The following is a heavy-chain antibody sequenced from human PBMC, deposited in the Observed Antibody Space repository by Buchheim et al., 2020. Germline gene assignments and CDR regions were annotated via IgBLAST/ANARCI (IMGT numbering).Heavy chain of an antibody. Sequence: EVQLVESGGGLVQPGGSLRLSCAASGFTFSSYSMNWVRQAPGKGLEWVSYISSSSSNIYYADSVKGRFTISRDNAKNSLYLQMNSLRAEDTAVYYCARGGRPVWFGELLYPSNWFDPWGQGTL. D-gene: IGHD3-10*01. V-gene: IGHV3-48*01. J-gene: IGHJ5*02. CDR3: ARGGRPVWFGELLYPSNWFDP. CDR1: GFTFSSYS. CDR2: ISSSSSNI.